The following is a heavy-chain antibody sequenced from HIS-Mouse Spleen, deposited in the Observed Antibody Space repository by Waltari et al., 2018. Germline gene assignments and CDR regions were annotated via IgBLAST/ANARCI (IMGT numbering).Heavy chain of an antibody. Sequence: EVQLVESGGGLVQPGGSLRLSCAGSGFTFSSDWMHWVRQAQGKGLVWVSRINSDGSSTSYADSVKGRFTISRDNAKNTLYLQMNSLRAEDTAVYYCARDLELDAFDIWGQGTMVTVSS. CDR1: GFTFSSDW. CDR3: ARDLELDAFDI. J-gene: IGHJ3*02. CDR2: INSDGSST. V-gene: IGHV3-74*01. D-gene: IGHD1-1*01.